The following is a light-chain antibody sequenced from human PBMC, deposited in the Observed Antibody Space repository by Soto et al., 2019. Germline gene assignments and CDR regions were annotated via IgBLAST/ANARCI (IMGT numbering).Light chain of an antibody. V-gene: IGLV4-69*01. CDR1: SGHSSYA. CDR2: LNSDGSH. J-gene: IGLJ2*01. CDR3: QTWGTGTVV. Sequence: QPVLTQSPSASASLGASVKLTCTLSSGHSSYAIAWHQQQPEQGPRYLMKLNSDGSHSKGDGIPDRFSGSSSGAERYLTISSLPAEDEAYYYCQTWGTGTVVFGGGTKLTVL.